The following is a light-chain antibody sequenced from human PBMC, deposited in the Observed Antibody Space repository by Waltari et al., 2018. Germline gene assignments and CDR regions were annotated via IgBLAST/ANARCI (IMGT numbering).Light chain of an antibody. CDR3: CSFTSSSTWV. J-gene: IGLJ3*02. CDR2: DVS. CDR1: ATDLGGYNY. Sequence: QSALTQPASVSGSPGQSITISCTGTATDLGGYNYVSWYQQRPGKAPKLLIFDVSSRPSGISNRFSRSKFGNTASLTISGLQPEDEADYYCCSFTSSSTWVFGGGTKLTVL. V-gene: IGLV2-14*01.